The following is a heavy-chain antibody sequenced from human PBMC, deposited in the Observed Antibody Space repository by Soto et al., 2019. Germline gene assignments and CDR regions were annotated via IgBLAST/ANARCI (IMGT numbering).Heavy chain of an antibody. V-gene: IGHV4-59*08. J-gene: IGHJ5*02. CDR1: GVSITNYY. CDR3: ARSTRSWFDP. CDR2: IYYSGST. Sequence: PSETLSLTCTVSGVSITNYYWSWIRQPPGKGLEWIGSIYYSGSTNYNPSLRSRVTISLGTSKDQFSLRLTSVTAADTAVYYCARSTRSWFDPWGQGTLVTVSS.